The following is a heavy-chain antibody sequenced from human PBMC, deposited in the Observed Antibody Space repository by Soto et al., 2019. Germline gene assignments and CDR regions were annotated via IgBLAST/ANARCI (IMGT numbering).Heavy chain of an antibody. J-gene: IGHJ5*02. CDR3: ARGPPPRGYTFDP. CDR1: GYSFNSYW. Sequence: GESLKISCKGSGYSFNSYWIAWVRQMPGKGLEWMGIINPGDSDTRYSPSFQGQVTISADKSITTAYLQWSSLEASDTAMYYCARGPPPRGYTFDPWGQGTLVTVSS. D-gene: IGHD3-22*01. CDR2: INPGDSDT. V-gene: IGHV5-51*01.